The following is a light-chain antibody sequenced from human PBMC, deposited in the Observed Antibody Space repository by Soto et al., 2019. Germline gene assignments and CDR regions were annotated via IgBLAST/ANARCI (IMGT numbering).Light chain of an antibody. CDR2: GTS. Sequence: EIVLTQSPDTLSLSPGERATLSCCATQSVTSDSLAWYQHKPGQAPGLLIYGTSNRATGVPDRFSGSGSGTDFALTISRLEPEDSAVYYCQHFGTSPPMFTFGQGTKLEIK. CDR3: QHFGTSPPMFT. J-gene: IGKJ2*01. CDR1: QSVTSDS. V-gene: IGKV3-20*01.